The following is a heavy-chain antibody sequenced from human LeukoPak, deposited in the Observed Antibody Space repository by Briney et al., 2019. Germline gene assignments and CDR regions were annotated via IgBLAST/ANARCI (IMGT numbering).Heavy chain of an antibody. CDR2: IYYSGST. V-gene: IGHV4-30-4*01. J-gene: IGHJ3*02. D-gene: IGHD2-2*01. CDR3: ARDTHCSSTSCYGGDAFDI. Sequence: PSQTLSLTCTVSRGSINTGNYYWRWIRQPPGKGLEWIGYIYYSGSTYYNPSLKSRVTISVDTSKNQFSLKLSSVTAADTAVYYCARDTHCSSTSCYGGDAFDIWGQGTMVTVSS. CDR1: RGSINTGNYY.